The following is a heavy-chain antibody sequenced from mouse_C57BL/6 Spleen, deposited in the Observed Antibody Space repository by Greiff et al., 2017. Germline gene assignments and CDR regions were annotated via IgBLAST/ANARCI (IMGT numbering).Heavy chain of an antibody. D-gene: IGHD1-3*01. CDR1: GFTFSSYA. J-gene: IGHJ2*01. V-gene: IGHV5-4*01. CDR2: ISDGGSYT. CDR3: AREGIGIVGGYFDY. Sequence: EVKLMESGGGLVKPGGSLKLSCAASGFTFSSYAMSWVRQTPEKRLEWVATISDGGSYTYYPDNVKGRFTISRDNAKNNLYLQMSHLKSEDTAMYYCAREGIGIVGGYFDYWGQGTTLTVSS.